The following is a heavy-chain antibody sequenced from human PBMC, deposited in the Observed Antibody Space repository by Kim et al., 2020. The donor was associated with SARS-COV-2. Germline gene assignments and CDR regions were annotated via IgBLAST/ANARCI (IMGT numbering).Heavy chain of an antibody. J-gene: IGHJ4*02. CDR2: FYDSGLT. D-gene: IGHD2-15*01. V-gene: IGHV4-34*01. Sequence: SETLSLTCTGSLNGDHWSWIRQPPGKGLEWIGDFYDSGLTDYNPSFKSRVSISRDTSQTQFSLNLRSVTAADTAIYYCARGTLSRYCSRGSCYSRGSHFDFWGQGTLVVVSS. CDR3: ARGTLSRYCSRGSCYSRGSHFDF. CDR1: SLNGDH.